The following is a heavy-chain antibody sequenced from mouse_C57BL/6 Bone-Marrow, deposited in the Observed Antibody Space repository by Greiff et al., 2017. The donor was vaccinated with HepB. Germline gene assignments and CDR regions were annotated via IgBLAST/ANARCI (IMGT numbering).Heavy chain of an antibody. J-gene: IGHJ4*01. D-gene: IGHD2-4*01. Sequence: EVQLQESGGGLVQPGGSLKLSCAASGFTFSDYYMYWVRQTPEKRLEWVAYISNGGGSTYYPDTVKGRFTISRDNAKNNLYLQMSRLKSEDTAMFYCARQGIYYDYDDAMDYWGQGTSVTVSS. CDR1: GFTFSDYY. CDR2: ISNGGGST. V-gene: IGHV5-12*01. CDR3: ARQGIYYDYDDAMDY.